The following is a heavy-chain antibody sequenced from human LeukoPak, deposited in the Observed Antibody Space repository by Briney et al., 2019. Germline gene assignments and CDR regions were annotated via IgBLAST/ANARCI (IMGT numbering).Heavy chain of an antibody. CDR1: GYTLTELS. CDR3: ATDRPAYDYVWGSFNDAFDI. J-gene: IGHJ3*02. D-gene: IGHD3-16*01. Sequence: GASVKVSCKVSGYTLTELSIHWVRQAPGKGLEWMGGFDPEDGETIYAQKFQGRVTMTEDTSTDTAYMELSSLRSEDTAVYYCATDRPAYDYVWGSFNDAFDIWGQGTMVTVSS. CDR2: FDPEDGET. V-gene: IGHV1-24*01.